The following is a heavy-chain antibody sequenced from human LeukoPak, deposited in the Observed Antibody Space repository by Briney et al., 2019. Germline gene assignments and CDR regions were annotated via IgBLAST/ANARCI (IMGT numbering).Heavy chain of an antibody. V-gene: IGHV3-49*03. D-gene: IGHD3-3*01. Sequence: GGSLRLSCAASGFTFSDYYMSWFRQAPGKGLEWVGFIGSKAYGGTTEYAASVKGRFAISRDDSKSIAYLQMNSLKTEDTAVYYCARGGFSYYDFWSGYFDYWGQGTLVTVSS. CDR3: ARGGFSYYDFWSGYFDY. CDR2: IGSKAYGGTT. CDR1: GFTFSDYY. J-gene: IGHJ4*02.